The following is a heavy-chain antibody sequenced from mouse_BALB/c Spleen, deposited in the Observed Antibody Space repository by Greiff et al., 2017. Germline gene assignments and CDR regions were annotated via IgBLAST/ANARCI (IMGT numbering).Heavy chain of an antibody. D-gene: IGHD2-14*01. Sequence: QVQLKQSGAELARPGASVKLSCKASGYTFTSYWMQWVKQRPGQGLEWIGAIYPGDGDTRYTQKFKGKATLTADKSSSTAYMQLSSLASEDSAVYYCARERDRYGAWFAYWGQGTLVTVSA. CDR3: ARERDRYGAWFAY. J-gene: IGHJ3*01. CDR1: GYTFTSYW. CDR2: IYPGDGDT. V-gene: IGHV1-87*01.